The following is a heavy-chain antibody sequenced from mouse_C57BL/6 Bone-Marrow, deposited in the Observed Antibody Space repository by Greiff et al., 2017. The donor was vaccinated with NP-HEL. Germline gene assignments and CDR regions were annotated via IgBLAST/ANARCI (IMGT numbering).Heavy chain of an antibody. J-gene: IGHJ2*01. CDR2: IYYSGTI. V-gene: IGHV3-5*01. CDR1: GISITTGNYR. Sequence: VQLQQSGPGLVKPSQTVFLTCTVTGISITTGNYRWSWIRQFPGNKLEWIGYIYYSGTITYNPSLTSRTTITRDTPKNQFFLEMNSLTAEDTATYYCARDPYDYDGFLGYFDYWGQGTTLTVSS. D-gene: IGHD2-4*01. CDR3: ARDPYDYDGFLGYFDY.